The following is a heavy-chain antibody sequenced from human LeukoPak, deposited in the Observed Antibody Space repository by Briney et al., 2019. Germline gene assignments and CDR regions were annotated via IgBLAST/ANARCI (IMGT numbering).Heavy chain of an antibody. V-gene: IGHV3-53*01. Sequence: PGGSLRLSCAASGFTVSTNYMSWVRQAPGKGLEWVSLIYSGGSTYYADSVKGRFTISTDNSKNTLYLQMNSLRAEDTAVYYCARAQYYYDSSGYPIYCFDYWGQGTLVTVSS. D-gene: IGHD3-22*01. J-gene: IGHJ4*02. CDR3: ARAQYYYDSSGYPIYCFDY. CDR2: IYSGGST. CDR1: GFTVSTNY.